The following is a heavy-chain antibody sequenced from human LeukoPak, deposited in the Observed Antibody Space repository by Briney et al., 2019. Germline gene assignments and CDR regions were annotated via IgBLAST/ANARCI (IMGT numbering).Heavy chain of an antibody. D-gene: IGHD5-18*01. CDR1: GFTFSSYA. CDR3: AKVAQMDTVLGKFDN. J-gene: IGHJ5*02. Sequence: GGSLRLSCAASGFTFSSYAMSWVRQAPGKGLECVSVISGNGGRTYHADSVKGRFTISRDNSRNTLFLQMNSLRAEDTAVYYCAKVAQMDTVLGKFDNWGQGTLVTVSS. CDR2: ISGNGGRT. V-gene: IGHV3-23*01.